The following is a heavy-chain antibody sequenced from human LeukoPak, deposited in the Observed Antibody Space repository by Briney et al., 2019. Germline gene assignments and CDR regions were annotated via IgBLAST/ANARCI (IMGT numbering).Heavy chain of an antibody. J-gene: IGHJ4*02. V-gene: IGHV1-18*01. CDR3: ARDLEEYCTNGVCYYFDY. CDR1: VYTFTIYR. CDR2: ICAYNGNT. Sequence: GASVTLSFTSSVYTFTIYRISWVRQAHCPGLEWMGWICAYNGNTNYSQKLQGRVTMTTDTSTSTAYMELRSLRSDDTAVYYCARDLEEYCTNGVCYYFDYWGQGTLVSVSS. D-gene: IGHD2-8*01.